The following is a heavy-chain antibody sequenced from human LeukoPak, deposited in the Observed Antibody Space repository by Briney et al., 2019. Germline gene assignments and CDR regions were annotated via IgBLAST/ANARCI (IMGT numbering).Heavy chain of an antibody. CDR2: LSGSGGTT. CDR1: GFTFSSYT. Sequence: GGSLRLSCAASGFTFSSYTINWVRQAPGGGLEWVSGLSGSGGTTYYADSVKGRFTISRDNSKNTLYLQMDSLRAEDTAVYYCARAMMVVANLWGVYDYWGQGTLVTVSS. J-gene: IGHJ4*02. V-gene: IGHV3-23*01. D-gene: IGHD3-22*01. CDR3: ARAMMVVANLWGVYDY.